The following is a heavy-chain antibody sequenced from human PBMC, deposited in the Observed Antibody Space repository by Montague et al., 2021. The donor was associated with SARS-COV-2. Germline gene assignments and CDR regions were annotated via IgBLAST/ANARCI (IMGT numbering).Heavy chain of an antibody. CDR1: GDSVSDSSYY. Sequence: SETLSLTWSVSGDSVSDSSYYWGWVRQPPGKGLEWIGSIFHGGTTYYNPSLKSRVQLSVETPKNQFSLKLTSVTAADTAVYYCAGRRHISMVVEGFGFWGQGSLVVVS. D-gene: IGHD3-22*01. CDR3: AGRRHISMVVEGFGF. CDR2: IFHGGTT. J-gene: IGHJ4*02. V-gene: IGHV4-39*01.